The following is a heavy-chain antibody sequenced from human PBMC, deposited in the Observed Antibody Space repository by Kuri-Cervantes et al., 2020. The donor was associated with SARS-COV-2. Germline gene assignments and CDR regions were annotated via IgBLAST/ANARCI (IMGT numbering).Heavy chain of an antibody. CDR2: IIPIFGTA. V-gene: IGHV1-69*13. J-gene: IGHJ3*02. CDR3: AGRLRFSHSDAFDI. Sequence: SVKVSCKASGGTFSSYAISWVRQAPGQGLEWMGRIIPIFGTANYAQKLQGRVTITADESTSTAYMELSSLRSEDTAVYYCAGRLRFSHSDAFDIWGQGTMVTVSS. CDR1: GGTFSSYA. D-gene: IGHD3-3*01.